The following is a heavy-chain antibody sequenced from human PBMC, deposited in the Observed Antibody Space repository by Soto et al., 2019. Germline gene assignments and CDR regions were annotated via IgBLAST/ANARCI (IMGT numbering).Heavy chain of an antibody. CDR2: IYYSGST. D-gene: IGHD3-22*01. V-gene: IGHV4-30-4*01. CDR1: GGSISSGDYY. Sequence: PSETLSLTCTVSGGSISSGDYYWSWIRQPPGKGLEWIGYIYYSGSTYYNPSLKSRVTISVDTSKNQCSLKLSSVTAADTAVYYCARVESRYYDSSGYPDYWGQGTLVTSPQ. CDR3: ARVESRYYDSSGYPDY. J-gene: IGHJ4*02.